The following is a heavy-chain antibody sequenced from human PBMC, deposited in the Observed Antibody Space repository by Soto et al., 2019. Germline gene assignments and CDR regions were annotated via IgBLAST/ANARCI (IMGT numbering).Heavy chain of an antibody. CDR2: ISSSGDST. CDR3: AKEPNYDFGSGYGHFDY. D-gene: IGHD3-3*01. Sequence: GAHRLSCAASGLTLSNYAMSWVRQAPGKGLEWVSAISSSGDSTYYADSVEGRFTISRDNSKNTLYLQMNSLRAEDTAVYYCAKEPNYDFGSGYGHFDYWGQGTLVTVSS. J-gene: IGHJ4*02. CDR1: GLTLSNYA. V-gene: IGHV3-23*01.